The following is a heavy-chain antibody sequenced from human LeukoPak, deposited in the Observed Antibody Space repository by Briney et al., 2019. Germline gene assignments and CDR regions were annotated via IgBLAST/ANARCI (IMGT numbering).Heavy chain of an antibody. V-gene: IGHV1-18*01. CDR1: GYTFTSYG. D-gene: IGHD6-19*01. J-gene: IGHJ3*02. CDR3: ARDHIAVAGNAAFDI. CDR2: ISAYNGNT. Sequence: ASVKVSCKASGYTFTSYGISWVRQAPGQELEWMGWISAYNGNTIYAQKLQGRVTMTTDTSTSTAYMELRSLRSDDTAVYYCARDHIAVAGNAAFDIWGQGTMVTVSS.